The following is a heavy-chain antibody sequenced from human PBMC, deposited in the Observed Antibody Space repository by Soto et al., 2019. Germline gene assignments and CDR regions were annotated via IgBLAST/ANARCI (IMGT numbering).Heavy chain of an antibody. CDR1: GYTFTSYA. J-gene: IGHJ4*02. D-gene: IGHD6-13*01. CDR2: INAGNGNT. V-gene: IGHV1-3*05. Sequence: QVQLVQSGAEEKKPGASVKVSCKASGYTFTSYAMDWVRQAPGQRLEWMGWINAGNGNTKYSQKFQGRVTITRDTSESTAYMELSSLRSEDTAVYYRARAPGGPGIAEYWGQGTRVTVSS. CDR3: ARAPGGPGIAEY.